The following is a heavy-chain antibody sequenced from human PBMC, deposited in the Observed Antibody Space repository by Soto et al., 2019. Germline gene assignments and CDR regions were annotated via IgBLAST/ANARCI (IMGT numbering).Heavy chain of an antibody. CDR3: AHRLYCVGTSCPRWFDP. CDR2: IYWDDDK. V-gene: IGHV2-5*05. D-gene: IGHD3-10*02. CDR1: GFSLRTSGDG. J-gene: IGHJ5*02. Sequence: QITLKESGPTLVKPTQTLTLTCTFSGFSLRTSGDGVAWIRQAPGKAPEWLALIYWDDDKRYAPSLQSRLTITKDTSKNQVVLTMTNLDPVDTATYYCAHRLYCVGTSCPRWFDPWGQGTLVTVSS.